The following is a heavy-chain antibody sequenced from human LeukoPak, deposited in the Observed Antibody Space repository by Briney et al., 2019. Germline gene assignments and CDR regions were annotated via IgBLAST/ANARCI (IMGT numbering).Heavy chain of an antibody. CDR2: IYYSGST. V-gene: IGHV4-30-4*08. D-gene: IGHD3-3*01. CDR1: GVSISSGDYY. J-gene: IGHJ3*02. Sequence: SSETLSLTCTVSGVSISSGDYYWSWIRQPPGTGLEWIGYIYYSGSTYYNPSLKSRVTISVDTSKNQFSLKLSSVTAADTAVYYCARFPYDFWTRSLDAFDIWGQGTMVTVSS. CDR3: ARFPYDFWTRSLDAFDI.